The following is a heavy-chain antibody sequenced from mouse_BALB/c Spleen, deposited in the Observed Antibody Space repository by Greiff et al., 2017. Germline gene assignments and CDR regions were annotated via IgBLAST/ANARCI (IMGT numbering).Heavy chain of an antibody. CDR2: INPYNDGT. V-gene: IGHV1-14*01. Sequence: LQESGPELVKPGASVKMSCKASGYTFTSYVMHWVKQKPGQGLEWIGYINPYNDGTKYNEKFKGKATLTSDKSSSTAYMELSSLTSEDSAVYYCANPYGSYAMDYWGQGTSVTVSS. D-gene: IGHD2-1*01. J-gene: IGHJ4*01. CDR3: ANPYGSYAMDY. CDR1: GYTFTSYV.